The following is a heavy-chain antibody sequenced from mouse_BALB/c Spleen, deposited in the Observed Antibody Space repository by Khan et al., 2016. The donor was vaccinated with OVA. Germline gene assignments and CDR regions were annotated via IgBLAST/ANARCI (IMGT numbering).Heavy chain of an antibody. CDR3: VRDGAYHRNDGWFAY. D-gene: IGHD2-14*01. CDR2: INPSNGYT. J-gene: IGHJ3*01. CDR1: SYTFTSYT. V-gene: IGHV1-4*01. Sequence: QVQLQQSGAELARPGASVKMCCKASSYTFTSYTIHWIKKRPGQGLEWIGYINPSNGYTNYNQKFKDKATLTTDKSSTTAYLQLSSLTSDDSAVYNCVRDGAYHRNDGWFAYWGQGTLVTVSA.